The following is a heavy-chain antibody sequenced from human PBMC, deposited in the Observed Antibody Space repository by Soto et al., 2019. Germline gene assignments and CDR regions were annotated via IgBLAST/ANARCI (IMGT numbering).Heavy chain of an antibody. V-gene: IGHV3-23*01. D-gene: IGHD3-10*01. J-gene: IGHJ6*02. Sequence: VQLLESGGALVQPGGSLRLSCAASGFTFSSYAIYWVRQAPGKGLEWVSTISNSGDTYYADSVEGRFTISRDNSKDTLYLQMTSLRADDTAVYYCTKPRYRGVVVNVWGQGTTVTVSS. CDR2: ISNSGDT. CDR1: GFTFSSYA. CDR3: TKPRYRGVVVNV.